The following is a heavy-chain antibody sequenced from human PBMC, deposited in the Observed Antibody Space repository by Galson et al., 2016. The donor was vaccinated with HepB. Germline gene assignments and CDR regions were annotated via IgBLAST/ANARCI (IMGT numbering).Heavy chain of an antibody. CDR2: LHTSGAT. CDR3: AIWEWGLPPC. CDR1: GFTFSISA. Sequence: SLRLSCAASGFTFSISAMTWVRQAPGKGLEWVSGLHTSGATYYADSVRGRFTISRDNSKNTLYLQMSSLRAEDTAVYYCAIWEWGLPPCWGQGTLVTVSS. V-gene: IGHV3-23*01. D-gene: IGHD1-26*01. J-gene: IGHJ4*02.